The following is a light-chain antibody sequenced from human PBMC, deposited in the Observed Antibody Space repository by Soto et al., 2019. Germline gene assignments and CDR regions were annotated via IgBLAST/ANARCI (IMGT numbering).Light chain of an antibody. CDR2: GAS. V-gene: IGKV3D-20*02. Sequence: EIVMTQSPATLSVSPGERATLSCRASQSVSSSYLAWYQQKPGQAPRLLIYGASTRAAGIPARFSGSGSGTDFTLTISSLEPEDSAVYYCQQRHMWPITFGQGTRLEIK. J-gene: IGKJ5*01. CDR3: QQRHMWPIT. CDR1: QSVSSSY.